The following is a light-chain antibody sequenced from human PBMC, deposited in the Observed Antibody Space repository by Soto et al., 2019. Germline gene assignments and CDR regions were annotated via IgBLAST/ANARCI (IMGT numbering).Light chain of an antibody. Sequence: QSVLTQPPSASGAPGQRVTICCSGSSSNTGSNYVYWYQQLPGTAPKLLIYRNNQRPSGVPDRFSGSKSGTSASLAISGLRSEDEADYACAAWDDSLSGFVFGTGTKVTVL. CDR2: RNN. CDR3: AAWDDSLSGFV. CDR1: SSNTGSNY. J-gene: IGLJ1*01. V-gene: IGLV1-47*01.